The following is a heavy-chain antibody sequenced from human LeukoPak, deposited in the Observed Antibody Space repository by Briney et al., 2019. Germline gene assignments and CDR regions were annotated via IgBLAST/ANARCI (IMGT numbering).Heavy chain of an antibody. D-gene: IGHD3-16*01. Sequence: SETLSLTCIVPGGSISTYYWSWIRQPAGKGLEWIGRIYISGSTNYKPSLRGRITMSVDTSKNQFSLKLNSVTAADTAVYYCARGVRRLGALGFDYWGQGTLVTVSS. J-gene: IGHJ4*02. CDR1: GGSISTYY. V-gene: IGHV4-4*07. CDR2: IYISGST. CDR3: ARGVRRLGALGFDY.